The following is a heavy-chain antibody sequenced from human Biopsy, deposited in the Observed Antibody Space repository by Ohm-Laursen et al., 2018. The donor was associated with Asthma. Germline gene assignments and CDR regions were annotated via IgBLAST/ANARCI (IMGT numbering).Heavy chain of an antibody. V-gene: IGHV4-39*01. Sequence: SGTLSLTCMVSGGSMTPTSHYWDWIRQPPGKGLEWIGYISYGGKTSYNPSLQNRVTISRDTSKNQFSLRLPSVTAADSAVYFCARRITIFGVVQKDHGMDAWGQGTTVIVSS. CDR1: GGSMTPTSHY. CDR3: ARRITIFGVVQKDHGMDA. J-gene: IGHJ6*02. CDR2: ISYGGKT. D-gene: IGHD3-3*01.